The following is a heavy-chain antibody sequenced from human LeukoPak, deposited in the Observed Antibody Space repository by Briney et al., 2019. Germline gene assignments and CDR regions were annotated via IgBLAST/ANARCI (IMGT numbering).Heavy chain of an antibody. CDR2: IYPGDSDT. Sequence: GESLKISCKAFGYTFTNYWIGWVRQMPGKGLEWMGIIYPGDSDTRYRPSFQGQVTISADKSISTAYLQWSSLEASDTAMYYCARHEDIAATIAAFDIWGQGTMVTVSS. J-gene: IGHJ3*02. CDR1: GYTFTNYW. CDR3: ARHEDIAATIAAFDI. V-gene: IGHV5-51*01. D-gene: IGHD5-12*01.